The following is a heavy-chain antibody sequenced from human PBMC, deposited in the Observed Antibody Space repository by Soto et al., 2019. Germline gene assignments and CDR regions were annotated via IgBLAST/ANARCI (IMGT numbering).Heavy chain of an antibody. CDR2: INAGNGNT. J-gene: IGHJ4*02. CDR3: ARSIVVVTALDY. V-gene: IGHV1-3*05. D-gene: IGHD2-21*02. CDR1: RYTFTSYA. Sequence: QVQLVQSWAEEKKPGASVKVSCKASRYTFTSYAMNWVRQAPGQRLEWMGWINAGNGNTKYSQKFQGRVTITRDTSASTAYMELSSLRFEDTAVYYCARSIVVVTALDYWGQGTLVTVSS.